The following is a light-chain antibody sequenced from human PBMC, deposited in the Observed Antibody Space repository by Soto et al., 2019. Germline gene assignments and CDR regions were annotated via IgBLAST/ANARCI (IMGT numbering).Light chain of an antibody. CDR3: QQFGSSLVT. J-gene: IGKJ2*01. Sequence: EIALTKSPGTLSLSPGERATLSCRASQSVSSSYLAWYQQKPGQAPRLLIYDASSRATGIPDRFSGSGSGTDFTLTISRLEPEDVAVYYCQQFGSSLVTFGQGTKLEIK. CDR1: QSVSSSY. V-gene: IGKV3-20*01. CDR2: DAS.